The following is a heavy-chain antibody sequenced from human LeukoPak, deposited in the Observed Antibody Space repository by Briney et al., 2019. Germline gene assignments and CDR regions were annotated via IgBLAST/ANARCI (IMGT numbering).Heavy chain of an antibody. CDR1: GDSISSYY. J-gene: IGHJ4*02. Sequence: SETLSLTCTVSGDSISSYYWSWIRQPAGKGLEWIGRIYTSGSTNYNPSLKSRVTMSVDTSKNQFSLKLSSVTAADTAVYYCARDRGNYGSGSYLGYWGQGTLVTVSS. V-gene: IGHV4-4*07. CDR3: ARDRGNYGSGSYLGY. D-gene: IGHD3-10*01. CDR2: IYTSGST.